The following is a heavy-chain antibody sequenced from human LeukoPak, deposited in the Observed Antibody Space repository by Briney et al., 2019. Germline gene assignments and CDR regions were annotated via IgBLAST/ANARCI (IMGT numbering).Heavy chain of an antibody. J-gene: IGHJ6*03. CDR1: GGSISSSSYY. V-gene: IGHV4-39*07. Sequence: SETLSLTCTVSGGSISSSSYYRGWIRQPPGKGLEWIGSIYYSGSTYYNPSLKSRVTISVDTSKNQFSLKLSSVTAADTAVYYCARIVSYDFWSGYYTGYYYYYMDVWGKGTTVTVSS. CDR3: ARIVSYDFWSGYYTGYYYYYMDV. D-gene: IGHD3-3*01. CDR2: IYYSGST.